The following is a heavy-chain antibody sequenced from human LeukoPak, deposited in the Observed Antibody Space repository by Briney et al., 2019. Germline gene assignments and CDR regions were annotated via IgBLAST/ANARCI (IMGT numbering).Heavy chain of an antibody. D-gene: IGHD7-27*01. Sequence: GGSLRLSCAASGFSFSSYTMHWVRQAPGKGLEWVAAVSYDGNKKFYADYMKGRFTISRDNSKNTVYLQMNSLRAEDTAVYYCAKEVATWGFDSWGQGTLVTVSS. CDR2: VSYDGNKK. CDR1: GFSFSSYT. CDR3: AKEVATWGFDS. J-gene: IGHJ4*02. V-gene: IGHV3-30-3*01.